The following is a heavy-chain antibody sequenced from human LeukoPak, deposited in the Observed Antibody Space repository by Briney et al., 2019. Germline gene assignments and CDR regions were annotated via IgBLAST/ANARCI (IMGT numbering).Heavy chain of an antibody. V-gene: IGHV4-39*01. J-gene: IGHJ4*02. D-gene: IGHD3-22*01. CDR2: LYYSGTI. CDR1: GGSISSSSYY. Sequence: SEIVSLTCTVSGGSISSSSYYWGWIRQPPGKGLEWIGSLYYSGTIFYNPSLKNRVTICVDTSKNRFSLKLSSVTAADTAVYYCARGYDSSGYPFDYWGQR. CDR3: ARGYDSSGYPFDY.